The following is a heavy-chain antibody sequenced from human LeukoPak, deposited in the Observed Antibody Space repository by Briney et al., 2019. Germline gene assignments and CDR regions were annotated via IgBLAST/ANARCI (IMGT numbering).Heavy chain of an antibody. CDR2: IWYDGSNK. D-gene: IGHD3-22*01. J-gene: IGHJ4*02. Sequence: QAGGSLILSCAASGFTFSSYGMHWVRQAPGKGLEWVAVIWYDGSNKYYADSVKGRFTISRDNSKNTLYLQMNSLRAEDTAVYYCAKDLGIVGSALDYWGQGTLVTVSS. CDR3: AKDLGIVGSALDY. V-gene: IGHV3-33*06. CDR1: GFTFSSYG.